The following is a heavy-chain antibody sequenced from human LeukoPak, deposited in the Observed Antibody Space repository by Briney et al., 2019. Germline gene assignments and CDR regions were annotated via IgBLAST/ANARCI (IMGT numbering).Heavy chain of an antibody. Sequence: GGSLRLSCAASGFTFSSYSMNWVRQAPGKGLEWVSYISSSSSTIYYADSVKGRFTISRDNAKNSLYLQMNSLRAEDTAVYYCAREPYSGSYYYYYYMDVWGKGTTVTVSS. J-gene: IGHJ6*03. V-gene: IGHV3-48*01. D-gene: IGHD1-26*01. CDR3: AREPYSGSYYYYYYMDV. CDR1: GFTFSSYS. CDR2: ISSSSSTI.